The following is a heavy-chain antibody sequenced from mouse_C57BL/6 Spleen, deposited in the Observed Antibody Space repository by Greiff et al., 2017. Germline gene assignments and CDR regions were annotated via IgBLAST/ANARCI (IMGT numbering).Heavy chain of an antibody. CDR3: ARQGYYGSRAPFDY. V-gene: IGHV1-80*01. D-gene: IGHD1-1*01. CDR2: IYPEDGDT. Sequence: QVQLQQSGAELVKPGASVKISCKASGYAFSSYWMNWVKQRPGKGLEWIGQIYPEDGDTNYNGKFKGKATLTADKSSSTAYMQLSSLTSEDSAVYFCARQGYYGSRAPFDYWGQGTTLTVSS. J-gene: IGHJ2*01. CDR1: GYAFSSYW.